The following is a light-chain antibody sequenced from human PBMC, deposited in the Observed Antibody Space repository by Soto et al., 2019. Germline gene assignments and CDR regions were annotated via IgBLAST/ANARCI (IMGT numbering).Light chain of an antibody. CDR2: GAS. CDR3: QQYGSSPYT. J-gene: IGKJ2*01. V-gene: IGKV3-20*01. Sequence: EIVLTQSPGTVSLSPGERATLSCRASQSVSSTYLAWYQQKPGQAPRLLIYGASIRATGVPDRFSGSGSGTDFTLTISRLEPEDFAVYYCQQYGSSPYTFGQGTKLEIK. CDR1: QSVSSTY.